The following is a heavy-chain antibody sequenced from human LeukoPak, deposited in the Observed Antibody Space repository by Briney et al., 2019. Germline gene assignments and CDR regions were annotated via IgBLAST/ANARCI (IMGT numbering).Heavy chain of an antibody. Sequence: PSETLSLTCAVYGGSFSGYYCSWIRQPPGKGLEWMGEINHSGSTNYNPSLKSRVTISVDTSENQFSLKLSSVTAADTAVYYCARGLLAEYRSSPGWGEGSLVTVSS. J-gene: IGHJ4*02. CDR2: INHSGST. D-gene: IGHD6-6*01. V-gene: IGHV4-34*01. CDR1: GGSFSGYY. CDR3: ARGLLAEYRSSPG.